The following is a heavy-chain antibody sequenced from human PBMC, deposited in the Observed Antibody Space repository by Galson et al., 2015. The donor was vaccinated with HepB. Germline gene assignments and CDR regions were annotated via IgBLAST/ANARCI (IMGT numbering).Heavy chain of an antibody. CDR3: ARPFSGDPDLQYFLY. J-gene: IGHJ4*02. CDR1: GGTFSNND. CDR2: ITPIFGTA. Sequence: QSGAEVKKPGESLKISCKASGGTFSNNDISWVRQAPGQGLEWMGGITPIFGTASYAQKFQDRVTITADKSTSTAYMELSSLTSEDTAVYYCARPFSGDPDLQYFLYWGRGTHVTVSS. D-gene: IGHD3-3*01. V-gene: IGHV1-69*06.